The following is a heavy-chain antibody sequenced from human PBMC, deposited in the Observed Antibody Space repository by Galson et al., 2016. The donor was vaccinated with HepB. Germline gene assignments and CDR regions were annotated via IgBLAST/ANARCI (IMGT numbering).Heavy chain of an antibody. CDR3: ARDREGVEPATSLGLGYYYFYYMDV. CDR1: GFTVSSNY. V-gene: IGHV3-53*01. J-gene: IGHJ6*03. Sequence: SLRLSCAASGFTVSSNYTSWVRQAPGKGLEWVSLIYSGGNTYHTDSVKGRFTISRDNSKNTLYLQMNRLRAEDTAVYFCARDREGVEPATSLGLGYYYFYYMDVWGKGTTVTVSS. CDR2: IYSGGNT. D-gene: IGHD5-24*01.